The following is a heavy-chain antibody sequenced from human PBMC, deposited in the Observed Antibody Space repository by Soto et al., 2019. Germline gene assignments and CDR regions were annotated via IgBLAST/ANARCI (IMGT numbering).Heavy chain of an antibody. J-gene: IGHJ4*02. CDR3: VRTSLVVAVATREDF. CDR2: IDSDGSRI. CDR1: GFTFSNYS. D-gene: IGHD2-15*01. Sequence: EVQLVESGGGLVQPGESLRLSCAASGFTFSNYSMHWVRQAPGKGLVWVSRIDSDGSRITYADFVKGRFTISRDNAKNTVSLHMNSLTAEDTAVYYCVRTSLVVAVATREDFWGQGTLVIVSS. V-gene: IGHV3-74*01.